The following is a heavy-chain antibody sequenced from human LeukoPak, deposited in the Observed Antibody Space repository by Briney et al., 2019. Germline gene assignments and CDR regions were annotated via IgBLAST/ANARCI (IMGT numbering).Heavy chain of an antibody. CDR1: GYTFASYG. D-gene: IGHD3-22*01. J-gene: IGHJ4*02. V-gene: IGHV1-18*01. Sequence: ASVKVSCKASGYTFASYGISWVRQAPGQGLEWMGWISAYNGNTNYAQKLQGRVTITADESTSTAYMELSSLRSEDTAVYYCARDRRGSGYENYFDYWGQGTLVTVSS. CDR2: ISAYNGNT. CDR3: ARDRRGSGYENYFDY.